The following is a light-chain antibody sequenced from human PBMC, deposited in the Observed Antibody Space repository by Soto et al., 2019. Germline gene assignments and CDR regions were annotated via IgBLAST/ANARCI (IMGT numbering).Light chain of an antibody. J-gene: IGKJ4*01. CDR1: QSISSW. Sequence: DIQMTQSPSTLSASVGDRVTITCRASQSISSWLAWYQQKPGKAPKLLIYDASSLESGVPSRFGGSGSGTEFTLTISSLQPDDFATYYCQQYNSYSPVTFGGGTKVDIK. CDR3: QQYNSYSPVT. CDR2: DAS. V-gene: IGKV1-5*01.